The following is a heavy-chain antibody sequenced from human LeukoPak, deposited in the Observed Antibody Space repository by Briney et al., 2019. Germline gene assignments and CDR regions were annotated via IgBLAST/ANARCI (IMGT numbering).Heavy chain of an antibody. CDR2: LYHSGST. D-gene: IGHD6-6*01. Sequence: SETLSLTCSVSGYSISSGYYWGWIRQAPVQGLEWIGNLYHSGSTYYNPSLKSRVSISVDTSKNQFSLNLSSVTAADTAVYYCATEIQNIAGRVYWGQGTLVTVSS. J-gene: IGHJ4*02. CDR1: GYSISSGYY. V-gene: IGHV4-38-2*02. CDR3: ATEIQNIAGRVY.